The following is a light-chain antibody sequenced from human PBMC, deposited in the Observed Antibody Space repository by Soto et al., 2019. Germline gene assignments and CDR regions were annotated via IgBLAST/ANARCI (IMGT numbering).Light chain of an antibody. Sequence: QSALTQPASVSGSPGQSITISCTGTSSDVGGYNYVSWYQQHPGKAPQLIICEVNSRPSGVSNRFSGSKSGNTASLTISGLRPEDEADYYCNSYSSTYTLIFGGGTKLTVL. J-gene: IGLJ2*01. CDR3: NSYSSTYTLI. CDR1: SSDVGGYNY. V-gene: IGLV2-14*01. CDR2: EVN.